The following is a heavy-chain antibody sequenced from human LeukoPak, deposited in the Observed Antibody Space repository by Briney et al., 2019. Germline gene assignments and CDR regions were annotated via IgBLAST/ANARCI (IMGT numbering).Heavy chain of an antibody. CDR1: GFTFSSYW. D-gene: IGHD6-6*01. CDR2: INSDGSST. CDR3: ARTSAARYAFDI. V-gene: IGHV3-74*01. Sequence: GGSLRLSCAASGFTFSSYWMHWVRQAPGKGLVWVSRINSDGSSTSYADSVKGRFTISRDNAKNTLYLQMNSLRAEDTAVYYCARTSAARYAFDIWGQGTMVTVSS. J-gene: IGHJ3*02.